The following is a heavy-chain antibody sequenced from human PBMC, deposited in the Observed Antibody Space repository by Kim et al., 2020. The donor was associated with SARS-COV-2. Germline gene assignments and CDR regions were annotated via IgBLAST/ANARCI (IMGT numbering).Heavy chain of an antibody. D-gene: IGHD3-10*01. CDR3: ARTWGIDWFGELLGVRVDAFDI. CDR1: GGSISSSNW. Sequence: SETLSLTCAVSGGSISSSNWWSWVRQPPGKGLEWIGEIYHSGSTNYNPSLKSRVTISVDKSKNQFSLKLSSVTAADTAVYYCARTWGIDWFGELLGVRVDAFDIWGQGTMVTVSS. CDR2: IYHSGST. J-gene: IGHJ3*02. V-gene: IGHV4-4*02.